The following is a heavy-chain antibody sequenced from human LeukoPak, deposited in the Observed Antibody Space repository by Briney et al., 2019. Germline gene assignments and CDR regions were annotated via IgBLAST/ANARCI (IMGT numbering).Heavy chain of an antibody. CDR1: GYSFTSYW. J-gene: IGHJ6*03. CDR3: ARRGSVRRFLEWPSEAREYYMDV. Sequence: GESLKISCKGSGYSFTSYWIGWVRQMPGKGLEWMGIIYPGDSDTRYSPSFQGQVTISADKSISTAYLQWSSLKASDTAMYYCARRGSVRRFLEWPSEAREYYMDVWGKGTTVTVSS. V-gene: IGHV5-51*01. D-gene: IGHD3-3*01. CDR2: IYPGDSDT.